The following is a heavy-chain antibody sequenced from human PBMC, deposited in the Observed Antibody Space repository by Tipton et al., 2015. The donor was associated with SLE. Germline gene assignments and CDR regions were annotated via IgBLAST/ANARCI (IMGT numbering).Heavy chain of an antibody. V-gene: IGHV4-4*02. D-gene: IGHD3-10*01. Sequence: TLSLTCDVSGGSIIKNYWWTWIRQPPGKGLEWIGEINHSGSTNYNPSLKTRVTISVDTSKNQFSLKLSSVTAADTAVYYCLRSGGYWGQGTLVTVSS. J-gene: IGHJ4*02. CDR1: GGSIIKNYW. CDR2: INHSGST. CDR3: LRSGGY.